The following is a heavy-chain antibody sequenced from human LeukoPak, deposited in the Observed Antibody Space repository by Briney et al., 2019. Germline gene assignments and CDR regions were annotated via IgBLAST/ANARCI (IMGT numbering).Heavy chain of an antibody. CDR2: IYFSGST. Sequence: SETLSLTCTVSGGSISSYYWSWIRQPPGKGLEWIGYIYFSGSTNYNPSLRSRVTISVDTSKNQFSLKPSSVTAADTAVYYCARHLGYCSSGSRYSWFAPWGQGTLVTVSS. CDR1: GGSISSYY. CDR3: ARHLGYCSSGSRYSWFAP. J-gene: IGHJ5*02. V-gene: IGHV4-59*08. D-gene: IGHD2-15*01.